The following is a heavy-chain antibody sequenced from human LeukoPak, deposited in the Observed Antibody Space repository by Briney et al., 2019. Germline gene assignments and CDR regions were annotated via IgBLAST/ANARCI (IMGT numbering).Heavy chain of an antibody. J-gene: IGHJ4*02. D-gene: IGHD3-22*01. CDR1: GFTFDDYG. V-gene: IGHV3-20*04. CDR3: AREGEYYDSKPSFFDY. Sequence: GGSLRLSCAASGFTFDDYGMSWVRQAPGKGLEWVSGINWNGGSTGYADFVKGRFTISRDNAKNSLYLQMNSLRAEDTALYYCAREGEYYDSKPSFFDYWGQGTLVTVSS. CDR2: INWNGGST.